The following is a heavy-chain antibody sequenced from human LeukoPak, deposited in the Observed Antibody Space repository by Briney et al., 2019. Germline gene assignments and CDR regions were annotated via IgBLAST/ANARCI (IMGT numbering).Heavy chain of an antibody. V-gene: IGHV1-8*01. CDR2: MNPNSGNT. CDR1: GYTFTSYD. J-gene: IGHJ6*02. Sequence: ASVKVSCKASGYTFTSYDINWVRQATGQGLEWMGWMNPNSGNTGYAQKFQGRVTMTRNTSISTAYMELSSLRSEDTAVYYCATGIAAAGIDIYYYYGMDVWGQGTTVTVSS. CDR3: ATGIAAAGIDIYYYYGMDV. D-gene: IGHD6-13*01.